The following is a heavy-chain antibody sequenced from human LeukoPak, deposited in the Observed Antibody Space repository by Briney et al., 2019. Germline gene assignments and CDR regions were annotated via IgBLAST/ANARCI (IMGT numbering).Heavy chain of an antibody. Sequence: PSETLSLTCTVSGGSISSYYWSWIRQPAGKGLEWIGRIYTSGSTNYNPSLKSRVTMSVDTSKNQFSLRLSSVTAADTAVYSCARDRDSSWSYNWFDPWGQGTLVTVSS. D-gene: IGHD6-13*01. CDR1: GGSISSYY. V-gene: IGHV4-4*07. CDR3: ARDRDSSWSYNWFDP. J-gene: IGHJ5*02. CDR2: IYTSGST.